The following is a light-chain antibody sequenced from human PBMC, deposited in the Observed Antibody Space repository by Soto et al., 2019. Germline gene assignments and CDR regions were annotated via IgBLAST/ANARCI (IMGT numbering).Light chain of an antibody. CDR3: QQSYSLWT. V-gene: IGKV1-39*01. CDR2: GAS. CDR1: QSISTY. Sequence: DLQMTQSPSSLSASVGDRVTITCRASQSISTYLNWYQQKPGKAPKLLIYGASSLQSGVPSRFSGSGSGTDFTLTISSLQPEDFATYYCQQSYSLWTFGQGTKVEIK. J-gene: IGKJ1*01.